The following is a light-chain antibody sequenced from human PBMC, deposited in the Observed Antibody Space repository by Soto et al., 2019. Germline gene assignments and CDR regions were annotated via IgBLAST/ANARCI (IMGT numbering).Light chain of an antibody. Sequence: QAVVTQPPSASGSPGQSVTISCTGTSSDVGGYNYVSWYRQHPGKAPKLMIFEVNKRPSGVPDRFSGSKSGNTASLTVSGLQAEDEADYYCSSYAGSSSWVFGGGTKVTVL. CDR2: EVN. J-gene: IGLJ3*02. CDR3: SSYAGSSSWV. CDR1: SSDVGGYNY. V-gene: IGLV2-8*01.